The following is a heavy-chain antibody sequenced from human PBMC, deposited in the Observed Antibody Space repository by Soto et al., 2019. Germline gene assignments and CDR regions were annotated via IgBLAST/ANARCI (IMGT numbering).Heavy chain of an antibody. Sequence: QAQLVQSGAEVKKPGASVKVSCKASGYNFIDYGISWVRQAPGQGLEWMGWISALNGDTTSAQKLQGRVTLTTDTSTNTAFMELRSLRSDDPAVYFCARYVPFTVRGAVPFDYWGQGTLVTVSS. CDR2: ISALNGDT. CDR3: ARYVPFTVRGAVPFDY. V-gene: IGHV1-18*01. D-gene: IGHD3-10*02. CDR1: GYNFIDYG. J-gene: IGHJ4*02.